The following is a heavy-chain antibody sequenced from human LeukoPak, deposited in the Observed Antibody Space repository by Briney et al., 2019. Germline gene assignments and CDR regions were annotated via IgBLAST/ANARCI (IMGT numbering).Heavy chain of an antibody. Sequence: GESLKISCKGSGYSFTSYWIGWVRQLPGKGLEWMGIIYPGDSDTRYSPSFQGQVTISADKSISTAYLQWSSLKASDTAMYYCARQRGYSGYDWENWFDPWGQGTLVTVSS. CDR1: GYSFTSYW. CDR3: ARQRGYSGYDWENWFDP. D-gene: IGHD5-12*01. V-gene: IGHV5-51*01. CDR2: IYPGDSDT. J-gene: IGHJ5*02.